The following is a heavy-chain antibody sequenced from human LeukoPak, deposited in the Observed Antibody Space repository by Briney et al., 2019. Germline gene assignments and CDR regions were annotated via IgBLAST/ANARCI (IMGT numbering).Heavy chain of an antibody. Sequence: GGSLRLSCAASGFTFRSKAMMWVGQAAGKGLAWVSGISGSGDWTDDGESEKGRFTISRDNSKNTLHLQMNSLRAEDTAVYFCAKDSDYSSSWYSPIDTFDIWGQGTMVTVSS. V-gene: IGHV3-23*01. J-gene: IGHJ3*02. CDR3: AKDSDYSSSWYSPIDTFDI. D-gene: IGHD6-13*01. CDR1: GFTFRSKA. CDR2: ISGSGDWT.